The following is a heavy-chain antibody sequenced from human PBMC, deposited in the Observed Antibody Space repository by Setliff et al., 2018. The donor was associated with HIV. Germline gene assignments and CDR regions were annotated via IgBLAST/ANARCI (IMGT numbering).Heavy chain of an antibody. J-gene: IGHJ4*02. CDR2: ILDKANNYAT. Sequence: PGESLKISCGASGFTFSGSAMHWVRQASGKGLEWVGRILDKANNYATAYAASVKGRFTISRDDSMNTAYLQMNSLKIEDTAVYYCTRPQYFYDIGGSDYWGQGTLVTVSS. V-gene: IGHV3-73*01. CDR3: TRPQYFYDIGGSDY. D-gene: IGHD3-22*01. CDR1: GFTFSGSA.